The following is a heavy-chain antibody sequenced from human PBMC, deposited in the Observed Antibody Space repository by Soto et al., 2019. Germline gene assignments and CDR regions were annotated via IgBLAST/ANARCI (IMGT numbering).Heavy chain of an antibody. CDR3: ARVYCSGGSCYGIDY. CDR1: GYTFTTYY. V-gene: IGHV1-46*01. CDR2: INPSGGST. Sequence: QVQLVQSGAEVKKPGASVKVSCKASGYTFTTYYMHWVRQAPGQGLECMGIINPSGGSTSYAQKFQGRVTMTRDTSTSTVYMELSSLRSEDTAVYYCARVYCSGGSCYGIDYWGQGTLVTVSS. J-gene: IGHJ4*02. D-gene: IGHD2-15*01.